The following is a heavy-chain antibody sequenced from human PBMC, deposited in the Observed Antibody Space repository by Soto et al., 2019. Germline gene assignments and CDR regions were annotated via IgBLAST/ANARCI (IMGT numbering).Heavy chain of an antibody. D-gene: IGHD4-17*01. V-gene: IGHV3-7*03. J-gene: IGHJ6*02. CDR3: GRVPLDGNYANGVDV. Sequence: EVQLVESGGGLVQPGGSLRLSCAAPGFNVNTYWMYWVRQAPGKGLEWVANTDTDGSRKNYVDSVKGRFIISRDNAKNSLFLQMNSLRADDTAVYYCGRVPLDGNYANGVDVWGQGTTVTVSS. CDR2: TDTDGSRK. CDR1: GFNVNTYW.